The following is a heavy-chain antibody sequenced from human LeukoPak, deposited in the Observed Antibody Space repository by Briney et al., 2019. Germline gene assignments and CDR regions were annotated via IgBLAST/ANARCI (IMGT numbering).Heavy chain of an antibody. CDR1: GFTVSSNY. V-gene: IGHV3-66*01. J-gene: IGHJ6*02. D-gene: IGHD2-2*01. CDR2: IYSGGST. Sequence: GSLRLSCAASGFTVSSNYMSWVRQAPGKGLEWVSVIYSGGSTYYADSVKGRFTISRDNSKNTLYLQMNSLRAEDTAVYYCARVPAEPTHYYYYYGMDFWGQGTPVTVSS. CDR3: ARVPAEPTHYYYYYGMDF.